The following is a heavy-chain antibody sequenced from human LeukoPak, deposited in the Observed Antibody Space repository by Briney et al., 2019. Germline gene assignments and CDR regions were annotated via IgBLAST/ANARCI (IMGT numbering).Heavy chain of an antibody. CDR3: ARRGGGYCTSTRCCCMDV. Sequence: GASVKVSCKASGYTFTNYGITWVRQAPGQGLEWMGWISAYNGDTNFAQKFQGRVTMTTDTSTSTAYMELRTLRSDDTAGYYCARRGGGYCTSTRCCCMDVWGKGTTVTVSS. V-gene: IGHV1-18*01. CDR1: GYTFTNYG. J-gene: IGHJ6*03. CDR2: ISAYNGDT. D-gene: IGHD2-2*01.